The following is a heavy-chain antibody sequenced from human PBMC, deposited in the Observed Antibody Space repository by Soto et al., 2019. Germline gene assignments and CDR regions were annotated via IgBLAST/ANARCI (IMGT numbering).Heavy chain of an antibody. J-gene: IGHJ4*02. CDR3: ARDSPYCSGGSCYSYPLDY. Sequence: QVQLVESGGGVVQPGRSLRLSCAASGFTFSSYGMHWVRQAPGKGLEWVAVIWYDGSNKYYADSVKGRFTISRDNSKNPLYLQMNSLRAEDTAVYYCARDSPYCSGGSCYSYPLDYWGQGTLVTVSS. CDR2: IWYDGSNK. D-gene: IGHD2-15*01. CDR1: GFTFSSYG. V-gene: IGHV3-33*01.